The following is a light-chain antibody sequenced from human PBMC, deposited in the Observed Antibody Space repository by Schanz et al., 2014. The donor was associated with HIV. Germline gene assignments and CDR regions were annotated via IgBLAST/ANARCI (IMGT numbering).Light chain of an antibody. CDR1: SSNIGSNT. J-gene: IGLJ3*02. V-gene: IGLV1-44*01. CDR3: QSFDKSLTASV. Sequence: QSVLTQPPSASGTPGQRVTISCSGSSSNIGSNTVNWYQQLPGTAPKLLIYSNNQRPSGVPDRFSGSKSATSASLAITGLQAEDEADYYCQSFDKSLTASVFGGGTKLTVL. CDR2: SNN.